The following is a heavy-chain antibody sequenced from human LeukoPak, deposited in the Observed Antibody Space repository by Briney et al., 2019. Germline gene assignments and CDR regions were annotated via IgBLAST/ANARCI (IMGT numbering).Heavy chain of an antibody. Sequence: PSETLSLTCTVSGGSISSDYWSWIRQPPGKGLEWIGYIYYSGSTNYNPSLKSRVTISVDTSKNQLSLRLSYVTAADTAVYYCARGSPYGSGLSVWGQGTMVTVSS. D-gene: IGHD3-10*01. CDR1: GGSISSDY. CDR3: ARGSPYGSGLSV. CDR2: IYYSGST. V-gene: IGHV4-59*01. J-gene: IGHJ3*01.